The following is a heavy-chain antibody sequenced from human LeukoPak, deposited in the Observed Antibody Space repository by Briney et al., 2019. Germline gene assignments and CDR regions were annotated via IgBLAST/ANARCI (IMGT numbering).Heavy chain of an antibody. D-gene: IGHD6-13*01. J-gene: IGHJ4*02. Sequence: GGSLRLSCAASGFIFSNYWMSWVRQAPGKGPGWVANIKHDGSEKYYVDSVKGRFTISRDNAKNSLYLQMNSLRAEDTAVYYCANAYSPDYWGQGTLVTVSS. CDR1: GFIFSNYW. CDR3: ANAYSPDY. CDR2: IKHDGSEK. V-gene: IGHV3-7*01.